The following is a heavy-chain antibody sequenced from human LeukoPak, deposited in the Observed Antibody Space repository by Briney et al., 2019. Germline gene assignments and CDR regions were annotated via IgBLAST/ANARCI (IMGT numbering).Heavy chain of an antibody. Sequence: GASLKISFKGSGYSFTSYWISWVRQMPGKGLEWMGRVDPSDSYTNYSPSFQGHVTISADKSISTAYLQWSSLKASDTAMYYCARHSTYDYGDYGDYWGQGTLVTVSS. D-gene: IGHD4-17*01. CDR1: GYSFTSYW. J-gene: IGHJ4*02. CDR3: ARHSTYDYGDYGDY. CDR2: VDPSDSYT. V-gene: IGHV5-10-1*01.